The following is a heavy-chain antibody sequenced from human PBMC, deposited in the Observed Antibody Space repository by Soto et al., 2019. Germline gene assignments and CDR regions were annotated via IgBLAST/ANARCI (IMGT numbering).Heavy chain of an antibody. CDR2: FDPEDGET. Sequence: ASVKVSCKVSGYTLTELSMHWVRQAPGKGLEWMGGFDPEDGETIYAQKFQGRVTMTEDTSTDTAYMELSSLRSEDTAVCYCATEPPWYYDILTGYYGSDYWGQGTLVTVS. CDR1: GYTLTELS. V-gene: IGHV1-24*01. CDR3: ATEPPWYYDILTGYYGSDY. D-gene: IGHD3-9*01. J-gene: IGHJ4*02.